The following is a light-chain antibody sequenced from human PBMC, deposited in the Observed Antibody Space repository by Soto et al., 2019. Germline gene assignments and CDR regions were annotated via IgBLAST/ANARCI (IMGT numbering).Light chain of an antibody. CDR3: QQYNNWPRT. V-gene: IGKV1-5*03. CDR2: KAS. CDR1: QSISTY. Sequence: DIQMTQSPSTLSASVGDRVAITCRASQSISTYLAWYQQKPGKAPKLLIYKASSLESGVPSRFSGSGSGAEFTLTISSLQSEDFAVYYCQQYNNWPRTFGQGTKVDIK. J-gene: IGKJ1*01.